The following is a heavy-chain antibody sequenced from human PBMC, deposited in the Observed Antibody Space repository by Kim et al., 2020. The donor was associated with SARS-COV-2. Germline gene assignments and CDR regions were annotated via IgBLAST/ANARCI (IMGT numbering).Heavy chain of an antibody. CDR3: AREGVVPAVSVYYYYGMDV. J-gene: IGHJ6*02. D-gene: IGHD2-2*01. CDR2: IIPIFGTA. CDR1: GGTFSSYA. V-gene: IGHV1-69*13. Sequence: SVKVSCKASGGTFSSYAISWVRQAPGQGLEWMGGIIPIFGTANYAQKFQGRVTITADESTSTAYMELSSLRSEDTAVYYCAREGVVPAVSVYYYYGMDVWGQGTTVTVSS.